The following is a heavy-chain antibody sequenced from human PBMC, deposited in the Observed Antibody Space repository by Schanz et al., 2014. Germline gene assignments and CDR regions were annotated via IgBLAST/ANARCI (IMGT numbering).Heavy chain of an antibody. V-gene: IGHV3-7*01. J-gene: IGHJ4*02. D-gene: IGHD6-19*01. CDR3: AKDLPAVAVAPLMTGLYDS. CDR1: GFTFTGHW. CDR2: IKEDGSKK. Sequence: DVQLVESGGGLVQPGGSLRLSCAASGFTFTGHWMSWVRQAPGKGLEWVANIKEDGSKKYYVDSVRGRFTISRDNAKNSLYLQLNSLTAEDTAVYHCAKDLPAVAVAPLMTGLYDSWGQGTLVTVSS.